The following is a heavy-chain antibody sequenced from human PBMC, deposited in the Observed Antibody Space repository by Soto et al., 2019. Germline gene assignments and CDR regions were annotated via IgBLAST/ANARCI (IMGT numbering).Heavy chain of an antibody. J-gene: IGHJ4*02. V-gene: IGHV4-59*01. D-gene: IGHD4-4*01. CDR3: ARAMWMTSITYYFDY. CDR1: GGSIGSYY. Sequence: SETLSLTCNVSGGSIGSYYWSWIRQPPGKGLEWIGYFFYRGSSNYNPSLKSRVTISVDTSKNQFSLKLSSVTAADTAVYYCARAMWMTSITYYFDYSGQGTLVTVSS. CDR2: FFYRGSS.